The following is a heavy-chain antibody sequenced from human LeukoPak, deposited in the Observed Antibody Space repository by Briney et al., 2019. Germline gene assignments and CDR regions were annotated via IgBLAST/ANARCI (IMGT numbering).Heavy chain of an antibody. CDR2: IYHSGST. CDR3: ARYSKSYCDILTGYNYFDY. V-gene: IGHV4-4*02. Sequence: SETLSLTCAVSGGSISSSNWWSWVRQPPGKGLEWIGEIYHSGSTNYNPSLKSRVTISVDKSKNQFSLKLSSVTAADTAVYYCARYSKSYCDILTGYNYFDYWGQGTLVTVSS. J-gene: IGHJ4*02. CDR1: GGSISSSNW. D-gene: IGHD3-9*01.